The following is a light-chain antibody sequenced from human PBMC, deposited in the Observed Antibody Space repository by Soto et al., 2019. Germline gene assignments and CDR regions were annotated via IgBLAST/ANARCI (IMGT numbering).Light chain of an antibody. J-gene: IGLJ2*01. CDR3: QTWGTGIHVV. Sequence: QPVLTQSPSASASLGASVKLACTLSSGHSSYAIAWHQQQPEKGPRYLMKLDSDGSHTKGDAIPDRFSGSSSGAERYLTISSLVSEDEADYYCQTWGTGIHVVFGGGTKLTVL. CDR2: LDSDGSH. V-gene: IGLV4-69*01. CDR1: SGHSSYA.